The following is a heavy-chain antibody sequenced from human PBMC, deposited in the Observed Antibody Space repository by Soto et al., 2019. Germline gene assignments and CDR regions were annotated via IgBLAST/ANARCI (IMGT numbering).Heavy chain of an antibody. Sequence: QLQLQESGAGLVKPSQTLSLTCAVSGGSISSGGFSWSWIRQPPGKGLEWIGYIFPSGSTYYNPSPQRRVTISVDTSKNQFSLNMSSVAAADTAVYYCAREAGSGSPGWYFNLWGRGTLVTVSS. J-gene: IGHJ2*01. CDR1: GGSISSGGFS. V-gene: IGHV4-30-2*01. D-gene: IGHD1-26*01. CDR2: IFPSGST. CDR3: AREAGSGSPGWYFNL.